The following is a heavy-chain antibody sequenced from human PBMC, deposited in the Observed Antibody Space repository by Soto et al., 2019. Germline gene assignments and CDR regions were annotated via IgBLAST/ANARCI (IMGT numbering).Heavy chain of an antibody. V-gene: IGHV3-30-3*01. Sequence: PGGSLRLSCAASGFTFSSYAMHWVRQAPGKGLEWVGIISYDGSNKYYADSVVGRFTISRDNSKNTLYLQMNSLRAEDTAVYYCARVMSDNYYTHAFDSWGQGTRVTVPS. D-gene: IGHD1-26*01. CDR2: ISYDGSNK. J-gene: IGHJ4*02. CDR1: GFTFSSYA. CDR3: ARVMSDNYYTHAFDS.